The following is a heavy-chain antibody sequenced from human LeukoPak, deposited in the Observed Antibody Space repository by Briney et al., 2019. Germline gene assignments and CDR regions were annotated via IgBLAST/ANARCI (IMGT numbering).Heavy chain of an antibody. CDR1: GGSISSGSYY. CDR3: AREAADYYGSGDY. J-gene: IGHJ4*02. D-gene: IGHD3-10*01. CDR2: IYTSGST. V-gene: IGHV4-61*02. Sequence: SETLSLTCTVSGGSISSGSYYWGWIRQPAGKGLEWIGRIYTSGSTNYNPSLKSRVTISVDTSKNQFSLKLSSVTAADTAVYYCAREAADYYGSGDYWGQGTLVTVSS.